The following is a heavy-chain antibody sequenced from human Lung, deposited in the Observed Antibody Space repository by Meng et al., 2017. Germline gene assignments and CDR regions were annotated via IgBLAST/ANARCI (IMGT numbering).Heavy chain of an antibody. J-gene: IGHJ5*02. CDR1: GFTFTAFS. CDR3: AKEAAMAS. Sequence: EGQVMESGGGLVHPGGSLRLSCAASGFTFTAFSMTWVRQAPGKGLEWVSTISSTGDSTFYPDSVKGRFIVSRDNSKNTLYLQMNSLRAEDTAIYYCAKEAAMASWGQGTLVTVSS. V-gene: IGHV3-23*01. CDR2: ISSTGDST. D-gene: IGHD5-18*01.